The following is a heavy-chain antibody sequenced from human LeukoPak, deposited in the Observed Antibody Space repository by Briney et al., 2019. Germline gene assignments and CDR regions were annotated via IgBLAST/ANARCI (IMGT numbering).Heavy chain of an antibody. V-gene: IGHV4-31*03. J-gene: IGHJ5*02. CDR2: IHHSGST. CDR3: ATYGSGSYRFDP. D-gene: IGHD3-10*01. CDR1: GGSISSGNYY. Sequence: SETLSLTCTVSGGSISSGNYYWSWLRQHPGKGLEWIGYIHHSGSTYYNPSLKSRVIISVDTSKNQFSLKLNSVTAADTAVYYCATYGSGSYRFDPWGQGTLVTVSS.